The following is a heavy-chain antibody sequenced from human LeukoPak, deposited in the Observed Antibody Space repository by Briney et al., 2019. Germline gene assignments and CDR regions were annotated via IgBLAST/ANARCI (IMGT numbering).Heavy chain of an antibody. V-gene: IGHV4-34*01. CDR1: GGSFSGYY. CDR2: INHSGSI. Sequence: PSETLSLTCAVYGGSFSGYYWNWIRQPPGKGLEWIGEINHSGSINYNSSLKSRVTISVDTSKNQFSLQLTSVTPEDTAVYYCARDGSSSYSVYFDYWGQGILVTVSS. CDR3: ARDGSSSYSVYFDY. J-gene: IGHJ4*02. D-gene: IGHD1-26*01.